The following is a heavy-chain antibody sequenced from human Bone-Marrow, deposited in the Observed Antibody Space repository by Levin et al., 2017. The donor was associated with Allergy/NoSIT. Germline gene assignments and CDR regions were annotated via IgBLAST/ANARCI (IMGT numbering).Heavy chain of an antibody. Sequence: AASVKVSCKASGYTFTSYYMHWVRQAPGQGLDWMGIINPSSGSTTYAQKFQGRVTMTRDTSTSTVYMELSSLRSQDTAVYYCARELHTLIMYSSSSGFEYWGQGTLVTVSS. CDR1: GYTFTSYY. D-gene: IGHD6-6*01. V-gene: IGHV1-46*01. CDR2: INPSSGST. CDR3: ARELHTLIMYSSSSGFEY. J-gene: IGHJ4*02.